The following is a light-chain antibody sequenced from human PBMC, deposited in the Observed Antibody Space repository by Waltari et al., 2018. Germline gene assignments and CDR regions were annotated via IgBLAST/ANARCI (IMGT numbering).Light chain of an antibody. Sequence: SYVVTQSPSVSVAPGETARITCGGDNIGSKSVHWYQQRPGQAPVLVISYDSDRPSGIPERFAGANSGNTATLTISWVEADEEADYYCLVWHSTTDHHGVFGGGTKLTVL. CDR3: LVWHSTTDHHGV. J-gene: IGLJ2*01. CDR1: NIGSKS. CDR2: YDS. V-gene: IGLV3-21*04.